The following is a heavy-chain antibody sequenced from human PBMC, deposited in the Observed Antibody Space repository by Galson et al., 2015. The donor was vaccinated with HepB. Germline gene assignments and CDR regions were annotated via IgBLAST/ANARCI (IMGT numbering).Heavy chain of an antibody. V-gene: IGHV3-30*04. CDR1: GFTFRNYG. D-gene: IGHD3-3*01. Sequence: SLRLSCAASGFTFRNYGMHWVRQTPGKGLEWVALISHGGSSSYYADSVKGRFTISRDNSKNTMYLQMNSLRPEDTAIYYCARDTSALFGVATLGCGYWGQGALVTVSS. CDR2: ISHGGSSS. J-gene: IGHJ4*02. CDR3: ARDTSALFGVATLGCGY.